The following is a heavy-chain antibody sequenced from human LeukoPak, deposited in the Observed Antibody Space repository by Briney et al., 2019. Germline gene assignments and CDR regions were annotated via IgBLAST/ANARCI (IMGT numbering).Heavy chain of an antibody. J-gene: IGHJ4*02. Sequence: GGSLRLSCAASGFTVSSNYMSWVRQAPGKGLEWVSVIYSGGSTYYADSVKGRFTISRDNSKNTLYLQMNSLRAEDTAVYYCARGGSGWYKHYYFDYWGQGTLVTVSS. CDR2: IYSGGST. CDR1: GFTVSSNY. CDR3: ARGGSGWYKHYYFDY. V-gene: IGHV3-53*01. D-gene: IGHD6-19*01.